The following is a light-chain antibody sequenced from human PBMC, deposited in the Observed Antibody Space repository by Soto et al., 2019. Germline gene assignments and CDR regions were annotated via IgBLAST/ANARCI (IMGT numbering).Light chain of an antibody. J-gene: IGKJ1*01. CDR1: QSVSSY. CDR3: QQYGSSGT. V-gene: IGKV3-20*01. Sequence: EIVLTLTTATLSLSPGERATLSCRASQSVSSYLAWYQQKPGQAPRLLIYDASNRATGIPDRFSGSGSGTDFTLTISRLEPEDFAVYYCQQYGSSGTFGQGTKVDIK. CDR2: DAS.